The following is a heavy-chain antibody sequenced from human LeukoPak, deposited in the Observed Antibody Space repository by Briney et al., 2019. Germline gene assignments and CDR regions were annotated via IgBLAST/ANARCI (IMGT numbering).Heavy chain of an antibody. J-gene: IGHJ4*02. Sequence: ASVKVSCKASGYTFTGYYMHWVRQAPGQGLEWMGWINPNSGGTNYAQKLQGRVTMTRDTSISTAYMELSRLRSDDTAVYYCANSGRGGTYFDGWGQGTLVTVSS. CDR3: ANSGRGGTYFDG. CDR2: INPNSGGT. D-gene: IGHD2-15*01. CDR1: GYTFTGYY. V-gene: IGHV1-2*02.